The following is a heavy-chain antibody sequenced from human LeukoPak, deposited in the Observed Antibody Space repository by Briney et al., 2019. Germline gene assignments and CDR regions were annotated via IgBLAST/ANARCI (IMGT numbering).Heavy chain of an antibody. CDR2: IYHSGST. V-gene: IGHV4-30-2*01. Sequence: SETLSLTCAVSGGSISSGGYSWSWIRQPPGKGLGWIGYIYHSGSTYYNPSLKSRVTISVDRSKNQFSLKLSSVTAADTPVYYCARTDGYSYGYHFDYWGQGTLVTVSS. CDR1: GGSISSGGYS. J-gene: IGHJ4*02. CDR3: ARTDGYSYGYHFDY. D-gene: IGHD5-18*01.